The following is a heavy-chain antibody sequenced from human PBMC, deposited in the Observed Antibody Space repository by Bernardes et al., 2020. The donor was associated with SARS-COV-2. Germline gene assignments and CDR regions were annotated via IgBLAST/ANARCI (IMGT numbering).Heavy chain of an antibody. CDR1: GFTFRSSA. V-gene: IGHV3-23*01. CDR2: LSHSGGTP. CDR3: VKVSGSYRLDY. Sequence: GGSLRLSCAASGFTFRSSALSWVRQAPGPGLAWVSALSHSGGTPYYVDSVKGRFTISRDNSKSTLYLQMNSLRAEDTAVYYCVKVSGSYRLDYWGQGTLVNVSS. D-gene: IGHD3-10*01. J-gene: IGHJ4*02.